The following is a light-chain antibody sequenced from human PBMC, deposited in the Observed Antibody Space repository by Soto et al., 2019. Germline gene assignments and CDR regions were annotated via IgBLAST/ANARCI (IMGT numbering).Light chain of an antibody. CDR3: QHYNDWPPTWT. CDR2: GAS. Sequence: EIVMTQSPATLSVSPGERATLSCRASQSVSSKLAWYQQKPGQAHRVLIYGASTRATGIPARFSGSGSGTEFTLTISSLQSEDFAVYYCQHYNDWPPTWTFGQGTRVEIK. V-gene: IGKV3-15*01. J-gene: IGKJ1*01. CDR1: QSVSSK.